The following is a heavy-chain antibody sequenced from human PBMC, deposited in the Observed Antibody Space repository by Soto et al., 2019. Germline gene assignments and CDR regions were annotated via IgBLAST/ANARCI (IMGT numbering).Heavy chain of an antibody. V-gene: IGHV3-23*01. Sequence: RVSCAACGVSFCSYDMSWFRKAPGKGLEWVSAISGSGGSTYYADSVKGRFTISRDNSKNTLYLQMNSMRAEDTAVYYCAKVSRDYGDYVYWGQGTLVTVSS. CDR2: ISGSGGST. J-gene: IGHJ4*02. CDR1: GVSFCSYD. D-gene: IGHD4-17*01. CDR3: AKVSRDYGDYVY.